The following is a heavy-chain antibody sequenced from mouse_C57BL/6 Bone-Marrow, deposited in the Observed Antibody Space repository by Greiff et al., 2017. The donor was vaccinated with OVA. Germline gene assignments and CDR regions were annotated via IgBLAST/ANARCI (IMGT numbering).Heavy chain of an antibody. Sequence: QVQLKESGPGLVQPSQSLSITCTVSGFSFTSYGVHWVRQSPGKGLEWLGVIWSGGSTDYNAAFISRLSISKDNSKSQVFFKMNSLQADDTAIYYCARNSLIYYDYDSFAYWGQGTLVTVSA. CDR2: IWSGGST. CDR1: GFSFTSYG. J-gene: IGHJ3*01. D-gene: IGHD2-4*01. CDR3: ARNSLIYYDYDSFAY. V-gene: IGHV2-2*01.